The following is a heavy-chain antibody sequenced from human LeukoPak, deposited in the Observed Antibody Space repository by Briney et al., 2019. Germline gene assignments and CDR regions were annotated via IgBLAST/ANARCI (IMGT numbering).Heavy chain of an antibody. V-gene: IGHV3-30*18. D-gene: IGHD3-10*01. Sequence: GGSLRLSCAASGFTFSSYGMHWVRQAPGKGLEWVAVISYDGSNKYYADSVKGRFTISRDNSKNTLYLQMNSLRAEDTAVYYCAKDSGSGYGGVGYFDYWGQGTLVTVSS. CDR2: ISYDGSNK. CDR1: GFTFSSYG. J-gene: IGHJ4*02. CDR3: AKDSGSGYGGVGYFDY.